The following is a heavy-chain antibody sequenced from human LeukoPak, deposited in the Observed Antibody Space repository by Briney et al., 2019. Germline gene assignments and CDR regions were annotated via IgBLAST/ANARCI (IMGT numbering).Heavy chain of an antibody. J-gene: IGHJ4*02. Sequence: GGSLRLSCAASGFTFSSTWMSWVRQAPGKGPEWVANIDPDGRVKNYVDSVKGRFTISRDNAKNSLWLQMNSLRAEDTAVYYCASGVYDSSGYRAGDEYWGQGTLVTVSS. CDR2: IDPDGRVK. CDR1: GFTFSSTW. D-gene: IGHD3-22*01. V-gene: IGHV3-7*03. CDR3: ASGVYDSSGYRAGDEY.